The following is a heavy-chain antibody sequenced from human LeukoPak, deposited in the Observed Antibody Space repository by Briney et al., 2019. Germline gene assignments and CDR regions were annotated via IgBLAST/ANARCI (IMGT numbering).Heavy chain of an antibody. V-gene: IGHV4-61*02. J-gene: IGHJ4*02. CDR3: AREATYYYDSSGYSDPFGY. CDR2: IYISGST. Sequence: SQTLSLTCTVSGGSLSSGSYYWSWLRQPAGKGLEWIGRIYISGSTNYNPSLKSRVTISVDTSKNQFSLKLSSVTAADTAVYYCAREATYYYDSSGYSDPFGYWGQGTLVTVSS. D-gene: IGHD3-22*01. CDR1: GGSLSSGSYY.